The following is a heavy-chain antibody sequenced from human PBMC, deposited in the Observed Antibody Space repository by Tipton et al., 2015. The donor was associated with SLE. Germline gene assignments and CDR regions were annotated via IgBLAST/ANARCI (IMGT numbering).Heavy chain of an antibody. CDR1: GGSISSSSYY. D-gene: IGHD3-3*01. CDR3: ARVGDDFWSGFGYYYYMDV. V-gene: IGHV4-39*07. J-gene: IGHJ6*03. CDR2: IYYRGST. Sequence: TLSLTCTVSGGSISSSSYYWGWIRQPPGKGLEWIGSIYYRGSTYYNPSLKSRVTISVDTSKNQFSLKLTSVTAADTTVYYCARVGDDFWSGFGYYYYMDVWGKGTTVTVSS.